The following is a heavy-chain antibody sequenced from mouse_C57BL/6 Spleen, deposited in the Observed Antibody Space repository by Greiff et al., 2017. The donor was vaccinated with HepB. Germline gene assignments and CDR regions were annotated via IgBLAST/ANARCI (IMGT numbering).Heavy chain of an antibody. CDR1: GFTFSSYT. V-gene: IGHV5-9*01. CDR3: ARHGGSSPAWFAY. CDR2: ISGGGGNT. D-gene: IGHD1-1*01. J-gene: IGHJ3*01. Sequence: EVQGVESGGGLVKPGGSLKLSCAASGFTFSSYTMSWVRQTPEKRLEWVATISGGGGNTYYPDSVNGRFTISRDNAKNTLYLQMSSLRSEDTALYYCARHGGSSPAWFAYWGQGTLVTVSA.